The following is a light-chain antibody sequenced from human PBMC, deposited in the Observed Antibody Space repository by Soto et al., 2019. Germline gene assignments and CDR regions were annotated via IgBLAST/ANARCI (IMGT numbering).Light chain of an antibody. Sequence: QSVLTQPASVSGSPGQSITISCPGTSSDVGGYGYVSWYQQHPGKAPKLMIYDVDNRPSGVSNRFSGSKSGNTASLTISGLQAEDEADYYCSSYTTSSTYVFGTGTKVTVL. V-gene: IGLV2-14*01. CDR3: SSYTTSSTYV. CDR1: SSDVGGYGY. J-gene: IGLJ1*01. CDR2: DVD.